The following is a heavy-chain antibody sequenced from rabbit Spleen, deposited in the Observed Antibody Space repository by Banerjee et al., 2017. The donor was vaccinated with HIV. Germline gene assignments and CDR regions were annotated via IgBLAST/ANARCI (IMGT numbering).Heavy chain of an antibody. CDR3: ARDGAGGSYFAL. Sequence: QSLEESGGDLVKPGASLTLTCAASGVSFSSSSYMCWVRQAPGKGLEWISCIAGSSTGFTYSATWAKGRFTISKTSSTTVTLQMTSLTVADTATYFCARDGAGGSYFALWGPGTLVTVS. D-gene: IGHD8-1*01. CDR2: IAGSSTGFT. V-gene: IGHV1S40*01. CDR1: GVSFSSSSY. J-gene: IGHJ4*01.